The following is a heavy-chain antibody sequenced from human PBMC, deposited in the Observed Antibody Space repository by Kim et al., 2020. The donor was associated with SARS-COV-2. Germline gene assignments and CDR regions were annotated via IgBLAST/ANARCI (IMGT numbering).Heavy chain of an antibody. CDR2: ISGSGGST. V-gene: IGHV3-23*01. Sequence: GGSLRRSCAASGFTFSSYAMSWVRQAPGKGLEWVSAISGSGGSTYYADSVKGRFTISRDNSKNTLYLQMNSLRAEDTAVYYCAKVGERLLWFGELFPFDYWGQGTLVTVSS. CDR3: AKVGERLLWFGELFPFDY. CDR1: GFTFSSYA. J-gene: IGHJ4*02. D-gene: IGHD3-10*01.